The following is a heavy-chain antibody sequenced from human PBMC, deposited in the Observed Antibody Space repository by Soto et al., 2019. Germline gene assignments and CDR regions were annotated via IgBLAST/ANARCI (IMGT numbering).Heavy chain of an antibody. V-gene: IGHV3-30*18. CDR3: AKGLRYFDWSSAYYYYGMDV. CDR2: ISYDGSNK. J-gene: IGHJ6*02. CDR1: GFTFSSYG. D-gene: IGHD3-9*01. Sequence: GGSLRLSCAASGFTFSSYGMHWVRQAPGKGLEWVAVISYDGSNKYYADSVKGRFTISRDNSKNTLYLQMNSLRAEDTAVYYCAKGLRYFDWSSAYYYYGMDVWGQGTTVTVSS.